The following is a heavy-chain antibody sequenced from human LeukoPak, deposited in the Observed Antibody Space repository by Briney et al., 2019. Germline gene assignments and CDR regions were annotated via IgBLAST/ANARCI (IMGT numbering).Heavy chain of an antibody. Sequence: GRSLRLTCPASGFTFDHYAMHWLRQAPGKDLAGVAGIFWNSSSLGYAVSVKCRLSIYRENAKNSLYLQMNSLRAEDADLYYCGKASKVTTGPMDVWGKGTTVTVSS. J-gene: IGHJ6*03. CDR2: IFWNSSSL. CDR1: GFTFDHYA. D-gene: IGHD4-17*01. V-gene: IGHV3-9*01. CDR3: GKASKVTTGPMDV.